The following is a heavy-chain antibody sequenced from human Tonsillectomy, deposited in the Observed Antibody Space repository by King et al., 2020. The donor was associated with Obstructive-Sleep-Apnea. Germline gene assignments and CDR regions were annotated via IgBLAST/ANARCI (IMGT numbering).Heavy chain of an antibody. CDR3: TRDDICGYFSD. V-gene: IGHV5-51*01. CDR1: GYSFTDSW. Sequence: EQLVQSGAEVKKPGESLKISCKTSGYSFTDSWIGWVRQMPGKGLEWMGIIYPGDSDTRYSPAFQGQVTISAGKSVKTAYLQWNSLKAADTAMYYCTRDDICGYFSDWGQGTLVTVSS. CDR2: IYPGDSDT. D-gene: IGHD3-22*01. J-gene: IGHJ4*02.